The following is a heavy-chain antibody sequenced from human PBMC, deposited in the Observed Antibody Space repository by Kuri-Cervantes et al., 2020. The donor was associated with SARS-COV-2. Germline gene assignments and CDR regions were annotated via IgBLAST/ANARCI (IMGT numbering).Heavy chain of an antibody. CDR3: ARDLYYDSSGYY. CDR1: GGSFSGYY. V-gene: IGHV4-34*01. J-gene: IGHJ4*02. Sequence: SETLSLTCAVYGGSFSGYYWSWIRQPPGKGLEWIGEINHSGSTNYNPSLKSRVTISVDTSKNQFSLKLSSVTAEDTAVYYCARDLYYDSSGYYWGQGTLVTVSS. CDR2: INHSGST. D-gene: IGHD3-22*01.